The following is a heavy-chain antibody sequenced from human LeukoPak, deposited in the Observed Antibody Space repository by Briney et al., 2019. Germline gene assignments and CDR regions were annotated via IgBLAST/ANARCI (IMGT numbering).Heavy chain of an antibody. V-gene: IGHV1-69*13. D-gene: IGHD4-17*01. J-gene: IGHJ4*02. CDR2: IIPIFGTA. CDR1: GGTFSSYA. CDR3: ATYGDYESDYFDY. Sequence: ASVKVSCKASGGTFSSYAISWVRQAPGQGLEWMGGIIPIFGTANYAQKFQGRVTITADESTSTAYMELSSLRSEDTAVYYCATYGDYESDYFDYWGQGTLVTVSS.